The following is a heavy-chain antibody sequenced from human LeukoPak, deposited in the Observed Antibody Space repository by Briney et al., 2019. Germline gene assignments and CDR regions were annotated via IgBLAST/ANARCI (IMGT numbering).Heavy chain of an antibody. CDR2: IKQDGGEK. CDR1: GFTVSSNY. CDR3: ARDHYYGSGSYPLY. D-gene: IGHD3-10*01. V-gene: IGHV3-7*04. J-gene: IGHJ4*02. Sequence: GGSLRLSCAASGFTVSSNYMSWVRQAPGKGLEWVANIKQDGGEKYYVDSVKGRFTISRDNAKNSLYLQMNSLRVEDTAVYYCARDHYYGSGSYPLYWGQGALVTVSS.